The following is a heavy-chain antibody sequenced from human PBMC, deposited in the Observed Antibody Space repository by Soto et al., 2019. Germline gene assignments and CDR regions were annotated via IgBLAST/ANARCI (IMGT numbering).Heavy chain of an antibody. CDR2: IYYSGST. D-gene: IGHD2-15*01. Sequence: SETLSLTCTVSGGSISSSSYYWGWIRQPPGKGLEWIGSIYYSGSTYYNPSLKSRVTISVDTSKNQFSLKLSSVIAADTAVYYCARQGGNPTFDPWGQGTLVTVSS. V-gene: IGHV4-39*01. J-gene: IGHJ5*02. CDR3: ARQGGNPTFDP. CDR1: GGSISSSSYY.